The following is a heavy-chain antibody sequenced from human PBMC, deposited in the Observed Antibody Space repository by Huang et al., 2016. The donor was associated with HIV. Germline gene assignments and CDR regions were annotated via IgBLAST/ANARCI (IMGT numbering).Heavy chain of an antibody. CDR3: ARDRRLPIVPSDY. V-gene: IGHV4-59*11. D-gene: IGHD5-12*01. J-gene: IGHJ4*02. Sequence: QVQLQESGPGLVKPSETLSLTCTVSGDSITNHYWDWMRQPPGKGLEWIGSVHHSGSTNDHPSLKSRVTISVDTSRNQFSLRLSSVTAADTVVYYCARDRRLPIVPSDYWGRGTLVTVSS. CDR2: VHHSGST. CDR1: GDSITNHY.